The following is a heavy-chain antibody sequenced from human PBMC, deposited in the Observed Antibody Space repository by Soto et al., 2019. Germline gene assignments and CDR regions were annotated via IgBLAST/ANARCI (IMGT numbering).Heavy chain of an antibody. Sequence: QVQLVQSGAEVKKPESSVKVSCKAPGGTFSTYAISWVRQAPGQGLEWMGGIIPMFGTANYAQRFQDRVTITADESTNTVYMELSRLRSEDTAVYFCARGRQLWLRRINNGYSGWGQGTLVTVSS. V-gene: IGHV1-69*12. CDR2: IIPMFGTA. CDR1: GGTFSTYA. CDR3: ARGRQLWLRRINNGYSG. J-gene: IGHJ4*02. D-gene: IGHD5-12*01.